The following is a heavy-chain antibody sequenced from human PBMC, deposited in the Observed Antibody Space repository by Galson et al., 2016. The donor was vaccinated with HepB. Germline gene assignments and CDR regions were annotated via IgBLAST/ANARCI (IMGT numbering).Heavy chain of an antibody. V-gene: IGHV3-7*03. CDR3: ARDRGYSGLSHFDY. CDR1: AFTFRSFW. Sequence: SLRLSCAASAFTFRSFWMSWVRQAPGQGLEWVANIKQDGTEKYYMDSLKGRFTISRDNAKNSLYLQMNSLRADDTAVYYCARDRGYSGLSHFDYWGQGTLVTVSS. J-gene: IGHJ4*02. D-gene: IGHD6-19*01. CDR2: IKQDGTEK.